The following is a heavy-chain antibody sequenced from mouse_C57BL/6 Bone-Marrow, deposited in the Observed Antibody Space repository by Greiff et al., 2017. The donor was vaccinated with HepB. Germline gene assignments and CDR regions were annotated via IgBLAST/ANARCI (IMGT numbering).Heavy chain of an antibody. CDR2: IYPGGGYT. V-gene: IGHV1-63*01. D-gene: IGHD1-1*01. CDR3: ARIFGSRYFDF. J-gene: IGHJ1*03. Sequence: QVQLQQSGAELVRPGTSVKMSCKASGYTFTNYWIGWAKQRPGHGLEWIGDIYPGGGYTNYNEKFKGKATLTADKSSSKAYMQFSSLTSDDSSIYYGARIFGSRYFDFWGTGTTVTVAS. CDR1: GYTFTNYW.